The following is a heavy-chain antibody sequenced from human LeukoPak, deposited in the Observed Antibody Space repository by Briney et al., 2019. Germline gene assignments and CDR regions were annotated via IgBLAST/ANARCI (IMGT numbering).Heavy chain of an antibody. CDR3: AKDGNDYGDR. V-gene: IGHV3-23*01. D-gene: IGHD4-17*01. CDR1: GSTFSSYA. Sequence: GGSLRLSCAASGSTFSSYAMSWVRQAPGKGLEWVSAISGSGGSTYYADSVKGRFTISSDNSKNTLYLQMNSLRAEDTAVYYCAKDGNDYGDRWGQGTLVTVSS. J-gene: IGHJ4*02. CDR2: ISGSGGST.